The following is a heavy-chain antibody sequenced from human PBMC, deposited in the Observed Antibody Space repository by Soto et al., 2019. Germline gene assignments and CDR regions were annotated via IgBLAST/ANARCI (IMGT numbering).Heavy chain of an antibody. Sequence: GESLKISCKGSGYTFTNYWIGWVRQMPGKGLEWRGIIYPGDSDTKYNPSFQGQVTISADKSISTAYLQRSSLKASDTAMYYCARHGGQGDVDIAMVIGLWYFDYWGQGTLVTVSS. CDR3: ARHGGQGDVDIAMVIGLWYFDY. J-gene: IGHJ4*02. CDR2: IYPGDSDT. D-gene: IGHD5-18*01. V-gene: IGHV5-51*01. CDR1: GYTFTNYW.